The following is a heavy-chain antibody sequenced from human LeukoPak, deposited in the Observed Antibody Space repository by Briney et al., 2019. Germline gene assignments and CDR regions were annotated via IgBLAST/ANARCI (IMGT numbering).Heavy chain of an antibody. CDR1: GFTFSSYA. Sequence: VGSLRLSCAASGFTFSSYAMTWVRQDPGKGLEWVSAISGSGDGTFNADSLKGRFTISRDNSKNTLNLQMNSLRAEDTAVYYCAKSAHVGTTLLDYWGQGTLVNVSS. D-gene: IGHD5-12*01. CDR2: ISGSGDGT. J-gene: IGHJ4*02. CDR3: AKSAHVGTTLLDY. V-gene: IGHV3-23*01.